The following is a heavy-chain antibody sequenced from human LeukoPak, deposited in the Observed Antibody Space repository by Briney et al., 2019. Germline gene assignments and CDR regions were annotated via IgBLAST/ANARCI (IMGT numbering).Heavy chain of an antibody. D-gene: IGHD4-17*01. CDR3: VRDGHGDYPIDY. CDR1: GFTFSSYW. J-gene: IGHJ4*02. V-gene: IGHV3-74*01. Sequence: GGSLRLSCAASGFTFSSYWMHWVRQAPGKGLVWVSRIDHDGSGTSYTDFVEGRFTISRDNAKNTLYLQMNSLRAEDTAVYYCVRDGHGDYPIDYWGQGTLVTVSS. CDR2: IDHDGSGT.